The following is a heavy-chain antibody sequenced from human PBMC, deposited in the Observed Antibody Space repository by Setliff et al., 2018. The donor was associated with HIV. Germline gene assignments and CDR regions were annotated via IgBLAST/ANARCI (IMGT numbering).Heavy chain of an antibody. CDR3: ARDRRGTMVRGVTSPLDY. Sequence: PSETLSLTCTVSGGSISPSSDYWGWICQPPGKGLEWIGSVYLTGSTYYNPSLKSRVTISVDTSKNQFSLKLSSVTAADTAVYYCARDRRGTMVRGVTSPLDYWGQGTLVTVSS. V-gene: IGHV4-39*02. D-gene: IGHD3-10*01. CDR2: VYLTGST. CDR1: GGSISPSSDY. J-gene: IGHJ4*02.